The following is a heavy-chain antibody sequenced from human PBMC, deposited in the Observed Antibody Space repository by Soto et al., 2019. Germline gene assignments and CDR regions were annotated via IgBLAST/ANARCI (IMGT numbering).Heavy chain of an antibody. J-gene: IGHJ4*02. D-gene: IGHD6-13*01. CDR1: GFTFDDYA. CDR2: ISWNRGSI. Sequence: EVQLVESGGGLVQPGTSLRLSCAASGFTFDDYAMHWVRQAPGKGLEWVSSISWNRGSIDYADSVKGRFTISRDNAKNPLYLQMNSLRPEDTALYYCAKDTYSASSALDYWGQGTLVTVSS. V-gene: IGHV3-9*01. CDR3: AKDTYSASSALDY.